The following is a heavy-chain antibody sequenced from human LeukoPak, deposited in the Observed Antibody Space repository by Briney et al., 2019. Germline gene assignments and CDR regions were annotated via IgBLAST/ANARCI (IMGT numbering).Heavy chain of an antibody. CDR3: ARGSPSSIAARRPRGNWFDP. D-gene: IGHD6-6*01. J-gene: IGHJ5*02. CDR2: IYYSGST. V-gene: IGHV4-39*07. Sequence: PSETLSLTCTVSGGSISSSSYYWGWIRQPPGKGLEWIGSIYYSGSTYYNPSLKSRVTISVDTSKNQFSLKLSSVTAADTAVYYCARGSPSSIAARRPRGNWFDPWGQGTLVTVSS. CDR1: GGSISSSSYY.